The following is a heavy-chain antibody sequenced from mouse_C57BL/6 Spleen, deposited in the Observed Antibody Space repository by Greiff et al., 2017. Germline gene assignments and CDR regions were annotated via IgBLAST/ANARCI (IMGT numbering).Heavy chain of an antibody. Sequence: LVKPGASVKISCKASGYAFSSSWMNWVKQRPGKGLEWIGRIYPGDGDTNYNGKFKGKATLTADKSSSTAYMQLSSLTSEDSAVYFCARWDSSGYYFDYWGQGTTLTVSS. CDR2: IYPGDGDT. J-gene: IGHJ2*01. CDR3: ARWDSSGYYFDY. V-gene: IGHV1-82*01. CDR1: GYAFSSSW. D-gene: IGHD3-2*02.